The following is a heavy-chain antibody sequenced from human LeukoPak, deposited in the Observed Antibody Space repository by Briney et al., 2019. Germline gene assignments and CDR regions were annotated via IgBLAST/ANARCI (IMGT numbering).Heavy chain of an antibody. D-gene: IGHD6-19*01. CDR2: IGTAGDT. V-gene: IGHV3-13*01. Sequence: PGGSLGLSCAASGFTFSSYDMHWVRQATGKGLEWVSAIGTAGDTYYPGSVKGRFTISRENAKNSLYLQMNSLRAGDTAMYYCARGSIAVAGALDYWGQGTLVTVSS. CDR3: ARGSIAVAGALDY. CDR1: GFTFSSYD. J-gene: IGHJ4*02.